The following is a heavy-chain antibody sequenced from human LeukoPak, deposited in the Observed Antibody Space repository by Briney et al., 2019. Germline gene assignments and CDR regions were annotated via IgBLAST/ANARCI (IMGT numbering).Heavy chain of an antibody. D-gene: IGHD5-18*01. CDR2: IRFDGSNK. Sequence: GGSLRLSCAASGFTFSNYAMTWVRQAPGKGLEWVAFIRFDGSNKYYADSVKGRFTISRDNSKNTLYLQMNSLRAEDTAVYYCAKLGEGGYSYDYLPYYFDYWGQGTLVTVSS. J-gene: IGHJ4*02. CDR1: GFTFSNYA. CDR3: AKLGEGGYSYDYLPYYFDY. V-gene: IGHV3-30*02.